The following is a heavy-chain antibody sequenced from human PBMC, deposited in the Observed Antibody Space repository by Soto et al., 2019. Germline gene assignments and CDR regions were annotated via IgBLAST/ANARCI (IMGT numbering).Heavy chain of an antibody. CDR3: ARSEWFAEYWFNP. V-gene: IGHV1-8*01. Sequence: QVQLVQSGAEVKKPGASVKVSCQAFGYTFTNYAINWVRQAPGQGLEWMGWMNPKNGDTGYAQKFQGRLTMTRNTAISTAYMELTSLRSEDTAVYYCARSEWFAEYWFNPWGQGTLVTVSS. CDR1: GYTFTNYA. D-gene: IGHD3-10*01. CDR2: MNPKNGDT. J-gene: IGHJ5*02.